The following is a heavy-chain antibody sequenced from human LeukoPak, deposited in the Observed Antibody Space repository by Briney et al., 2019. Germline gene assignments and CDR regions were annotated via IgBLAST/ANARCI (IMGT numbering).Heavy chain of an antibody. CDR1: GDSISTYY. CDR3: ARDYSNYIMDY. D-gene: IGHD4-11*01. J-gene: IGHJ4*01. CDR2: IYYSGST. Sequence: SETLSLNCTVSGDSISTYYWSWIRQPPGKGLEWIGYIYYSGSTNYNPSLKSRLTMSVDTSKSQISLELSSVTAADTAVYFCARDYSNYIMDYWGHGILVTVSS. V-gene: IGHV4-59*01.